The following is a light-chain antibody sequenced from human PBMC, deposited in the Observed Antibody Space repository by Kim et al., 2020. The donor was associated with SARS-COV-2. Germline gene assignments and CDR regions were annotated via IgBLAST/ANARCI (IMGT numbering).Light chain of an antibody. CDR1: QPITRW. V-gene: IGKV1-5*01. J-gene: IGKJ4*01. Sequence: DIQMIQSPSTLSASVGDRVTITCRASQPITRWLAWYRQKLGKAPELLIYGASILQSGVPSRFSGSGSGTEFTLTINGLQPDDFATYYCQQYNLYPLTFGGGTKVDIK. CDR2: GAS. CDR3: QQYNLYPLT.